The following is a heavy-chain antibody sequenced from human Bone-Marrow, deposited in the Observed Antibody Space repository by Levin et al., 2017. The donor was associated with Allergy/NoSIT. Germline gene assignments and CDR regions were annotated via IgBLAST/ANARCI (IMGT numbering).Heavy chain of an antibody. CDR3: AKERHNSGNTDAFDI. V-gene: IGHV3-30*18. J-gene: IGHJ3*02. Sequence: AGGSLRLSCAASGFIFSDYAMHWVRQIPAKGLEWVAFISYDGSITDYADSVKGRFAISRDTSTNTLYLQMNTLRPDDTGVYFCAKERHNSGNTDAFDIWGQGTMATVSS. D-gene: IGHD3-10*01. CDR1: GFIFSDYA. CDR2: ISYDGSIT.